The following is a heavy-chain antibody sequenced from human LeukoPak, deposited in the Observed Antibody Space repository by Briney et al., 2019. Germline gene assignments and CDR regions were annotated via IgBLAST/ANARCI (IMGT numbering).Heavy chain of an antibody. Sequence: PGGSLRLSCAASGFTVTSNYMTWVRQAPGKGLEWVSIIYDNGDTYYADSVKGRFTVTRDSSKNTVSLEMNGLRVDDTAVYYCVSHSDPLTGYSFDYWGQGTLVTVSS. V-gene: IGHV3-53*01. CDR1: GFTVTSNY. D-gene: IGHD3-9*01. CDR3: VSHSDPLTGYSFDY. J-gene: IGHJ4*02. CDR2: IYDNGDT.